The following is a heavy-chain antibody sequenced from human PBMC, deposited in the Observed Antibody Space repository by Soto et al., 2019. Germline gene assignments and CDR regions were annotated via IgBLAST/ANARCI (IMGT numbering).Heavy chain of an antibody. Sequence: GASVKVSCKASGYPFTSYDMNWVRQATGQGLEWMGWMNPNSGNTGYAQKFQSRVTMTRNTSISTAYMELSSLRSEDKAGYYCARGHKPRNIVPMVYAYYHGMDVWGQGTTVTVSS. J-gene: IGHJ6*02. CDR3: ARGHKPRNIVPMVYAYYHGMDV. CDR1: GYPFTSYD. D-gene: IGHD2-8*01. V-gene: IGHV1-8*01. CDR2: MNPNSGNT.